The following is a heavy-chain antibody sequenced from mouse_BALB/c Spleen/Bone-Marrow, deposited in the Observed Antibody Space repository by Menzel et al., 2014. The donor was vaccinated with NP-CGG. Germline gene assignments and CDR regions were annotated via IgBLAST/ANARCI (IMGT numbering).Heavy chain of an antibody. Sequence: DVHLVESGGGLVQPGGSLKLSCVVSGFTFSSYTMSWVRQTPEKRLEWVAYISNGGGTTYYPDTVKGRFTISRDNAKNTLYLQMSSLKSEDTAMYYCARRGLRRDWYFDVWGAGTTVTVSS. J-gene: IGHJ1*01. CDR1: GFTFSSYT. V-gene: IGHV5-12-2*01. D-gene: IGHD2-2*01. CDR3: ARRGLRRDWYFDV. CDR2: ISNGGGTT.